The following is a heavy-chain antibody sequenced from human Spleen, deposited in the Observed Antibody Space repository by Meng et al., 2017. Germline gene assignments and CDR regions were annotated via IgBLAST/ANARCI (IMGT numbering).Heavy chain of an antibody. CDR3: ARDSGTVTTYYYYGMDV. V-gene: IGHV3-7*01. CDR1: GFTFSSYW. J-gene: IGHJ6*02. Sequence: GGSLRLSCAASGFTFSSYWMSWVRQAPGKGLEWVANIKQDGSAKYDVYSVKGRFTISSDNAKNSLYLQMNSLRAEDTAVYYCARDSGTVTTYYYYGMDVWGQGTTVTVSS. CDR2: IKQDGSAK. D-gene: IGHD4-17*01.